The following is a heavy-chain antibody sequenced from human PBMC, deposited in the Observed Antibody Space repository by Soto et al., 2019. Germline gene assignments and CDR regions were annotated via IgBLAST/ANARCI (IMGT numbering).Heavy chain of an antibody. V-gene: IGHV3-33*01. CDR1: GFTFSSYG. Sequence: GGSLRLSCAASGFTFSSYGMHWVRQAPGKGLEWVAVIWYDGSNKYYADSVKGRFTISRDNSKNTLYLQMNSLRAEDTAVYYCASSPQMGATLDYWGQGTLVTVSS. D-gene: IGHD1-26*01. CDR3: ASSPQMGATLDY. J-gene: IGHJ4*02. CDR2: IWYDGSNK.